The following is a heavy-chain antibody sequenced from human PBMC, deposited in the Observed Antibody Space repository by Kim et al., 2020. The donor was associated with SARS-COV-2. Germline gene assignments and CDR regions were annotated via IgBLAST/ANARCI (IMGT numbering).Heavy chain of an antibody. J-gene: IGHJ6*02. CDR1: GYTFTSYA. D-gene: IGHD3-9*01. Sequence: ASVKVSCKASGYTFTSYAMNWVRQAPGQGLEWMGWINTNTGNPTYAQGFTGRFVFSLDTSVSTAYLQISSLKAEDTAVYYCAREGLRYFDLTREDYYYYGMDVWGQGTTVTVSS. V-gene: IGHV7-4-1*02. CDR2: INTNTGNP. CDR3: AREGLRYFDLTREDYYYYGMDV.